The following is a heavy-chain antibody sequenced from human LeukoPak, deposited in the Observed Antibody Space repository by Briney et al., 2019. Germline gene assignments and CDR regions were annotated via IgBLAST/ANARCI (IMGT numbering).Heavy chain of an antibody. V-gene: IGHV3-30-3*01. CDR2: ISYDGSNE. J-gene: IGHJ4*02. D-gene: IGHD3-10*01. Sequence: PGRSLRLSCAASGFTFSRYAMHWVRQAPGKGLEWVAVISYDGSNEYYADSVKGRFTISRDSSENTLYLQMNSLRVEDTAVYYCARVGYYSSGPFSYFDYWGQGTLVTVPS. CDR1: GFTFSRYA. CDR3: ARVGYYSSGPFSYFDY.